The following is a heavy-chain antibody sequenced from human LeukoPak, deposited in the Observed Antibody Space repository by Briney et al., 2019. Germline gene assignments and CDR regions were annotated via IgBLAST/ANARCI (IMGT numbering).Heavy chain of an antibody. CDR3: ARAQNYYDSSGYQPYRY. D-gene: IGHD3-22*01. CDR2: INPNSGGT. CDR1: GYTFTGYY. J-gene: IGHJ4*02. Sequence: ASVKVSCKASGYTFTGYYMHWVRQAPGQELEWMGWINPNSGGTNYAQKFQGRVTMTRDTSISTAYMELSRLRSDDTAVYYCARAQNYYDSSGYQPYRYWGQGTLVTVSS. V-gene: IGHV1-2*02.